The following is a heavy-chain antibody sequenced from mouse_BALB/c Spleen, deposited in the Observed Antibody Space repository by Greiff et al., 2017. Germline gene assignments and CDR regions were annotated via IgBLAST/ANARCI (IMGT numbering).Heavy chain of an antibody. D-gene: IGHD1-2*01. J-gene: IGHJ4*01. V-gene: IGHV1-4*02. CDR1: GYTFTSYT. Sequence: QVQLKESAAELARPGASVKMSCKASGYTFTSYTLHWVKQRPGQGLEWIGYINPSSGYTEYNQKFKDKTTLTADKSSSTAYMQLSSLTSEDSAVYYCARYYGYGYAMDYWGQGTSVTVSS. CDR2: INPSSGYT. CDR3: ARYYGYGYAMDY.